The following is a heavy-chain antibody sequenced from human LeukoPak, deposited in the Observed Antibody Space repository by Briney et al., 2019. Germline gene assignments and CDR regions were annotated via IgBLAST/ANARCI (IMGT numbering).Heavy chain of an antibody. V-gene: IGHV1-46*01. CDR3: ALRLSPDQLSVAFDY. D-gene: IGHD2-2*01. Sequence: ASVKVSCKASGYTFTSYYMHWVRQAPGQGLEWMGIINPSGGSTSYAQKFQGRVTMTRDTSTSTVYMELSSLRSGDTAVYYCALRLSPDQLSVAFDYWGQGTLVTVSS. CDR1: GYTFTSYY. CDR2: INPSGGST. J-gene: IGHJ4*02.